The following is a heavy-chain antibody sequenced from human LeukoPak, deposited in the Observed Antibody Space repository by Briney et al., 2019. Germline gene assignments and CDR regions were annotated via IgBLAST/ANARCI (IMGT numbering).Heavy chain of an antibody. CDR1: GYTFTTYG. CDR3: ARDLIQLRDMDV. J-gene: IGHJ6*03. V-gene: IGHV3-30*02. Sequence: PGGSLRLSCAASGYTFTTYGMHWVRQAPGKGLEWVAFIRYDGTNKYYADSVKGRFTISRDNSQNIVDLQMNSLRAEDTAVYYCARDLIQLRDMDVWGKGTTVTVSS. CDR2: IRYDGTNK. D-gene: IGHD5-18*01.